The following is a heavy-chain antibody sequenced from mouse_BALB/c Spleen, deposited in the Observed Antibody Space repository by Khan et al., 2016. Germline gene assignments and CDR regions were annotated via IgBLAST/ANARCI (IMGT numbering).Heavy chain of an antibody. CDR3: AGSFDY. V-gene: IGHV14-3*02. CDR2: LDPANGNT. Sequence: EVQLQESGAELVKPGASVKLSCTASGFNIKDTYMHWVKQRPEQGLEWIGRLDPANGNTKYDPTFQGKATIPANTSSNTAYLQLSSLTSEDTAVYYCAGSFDYWGQGTTLTVSS. J-gene: IGHJ2*01. CDR1: GFNIKDTY.